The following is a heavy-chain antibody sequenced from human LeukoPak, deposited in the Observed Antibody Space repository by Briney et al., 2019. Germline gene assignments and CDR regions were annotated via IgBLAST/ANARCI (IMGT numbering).Heavy chain of an antibody. V-gene: IGHV4-61*05. CDR1: GGSISSSPYY. CDR3: ARGDYYDSSGYYLFDY. J-gene: IGHJ4*02. Sequence: SETLSLTCTVSGGSISSSPYYWGWIRQPPGKGLEWIGYIYYSGSTNYNPSLKSRVTISVDTSKNQFSLKLSSVTAADTAVYYCARGDYYDSSGYYLFDYWGQGTLVTVSS. D-gene: IGHD3-22*01. CDR2: IYYSGST.